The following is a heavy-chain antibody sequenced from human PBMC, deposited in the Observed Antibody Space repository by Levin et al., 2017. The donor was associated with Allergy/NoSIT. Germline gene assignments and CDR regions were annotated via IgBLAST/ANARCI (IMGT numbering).Heavy chain of an antibody. CDR2: IYPGDSDT. J-gene: IGHJ4*02. CDR3: ARPPTEDRGGYCHNGSCYSWFDN. V-gene: IGHV5-51*01. Sequence: RAGGSLRLSCKGSGYSFEYSFTNYWIAWVRQMPGKGLEWMGIIYPGDSDTRYSPSFQGQVTISVDKSISVAYLQWSSLKASDTAMYYCARPPTEDRGGYCHNGSCYSWFDNWGQGTQVTVSS. CDR1: GYSFEYSFTNYW. D-gene: IGHD2-8*01.